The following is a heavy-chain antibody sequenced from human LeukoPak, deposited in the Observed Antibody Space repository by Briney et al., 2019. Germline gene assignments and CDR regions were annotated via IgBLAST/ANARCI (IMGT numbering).Heavy chain of an antibody. J-gene: IGHJ3*02. CDR1: GFSVGGNY. D-gene: IGHD1-1*01. CDR2: IYSDGSI. V-gene: IGHV3-53*01. Sequence: GGALRLSCAASGFSVGGNYISWVRQAPGKGLEWVSMIYSDGSIFHADSVKGRFTMSRDNSRNTLDLQMNSLRVEDTAVYFCARDRRRLRGMNGDGDAFDIWGQGTMVTISS. CDR3: ARDRRRLRGMNGDGDAFDI.